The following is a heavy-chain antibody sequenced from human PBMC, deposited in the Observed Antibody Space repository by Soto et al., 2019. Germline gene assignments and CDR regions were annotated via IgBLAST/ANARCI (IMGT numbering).Heavy chain of an antibody. D-gene: IGHD6-13*01. CDR1: GFTFSSYS. CDR3: AREGIAAALDY. CDR2: ISSSSSYI. Sequence: EGSQRLSSTASGFTFSSYSMNWVRQAPGKGLEWVSSISSSSSYIYYADSVKGRFTISRDNAKNSLYLQVNSLRAEDTAVYYCAREGIAAALDYWGQGTLVTVSS. J-gene: IGHJ4*02. V-gene: IGHV3-21*01.